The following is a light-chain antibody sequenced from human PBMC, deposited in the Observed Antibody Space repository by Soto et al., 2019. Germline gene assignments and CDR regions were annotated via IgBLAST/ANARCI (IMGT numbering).Light chain of an antibody. CDR1: QDVRNN. CDR2: S. CDR3: LQHNNYPWT. V-gene: IGKV1-17*01. J-gene: IGKJ1*01. Sequence: DIQMTQSPSSLSASVGDRVTITCRASQDVRNNLGWYQQKPGKAPKRLIYSILQNGVPSRFSGSGSGTEFTLTISSLQPEDFATYYCLQHNNYPWTFGQGTKVEIK.